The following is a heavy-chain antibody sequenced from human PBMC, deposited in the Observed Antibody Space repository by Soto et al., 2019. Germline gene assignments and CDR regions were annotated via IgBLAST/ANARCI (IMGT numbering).Heavy chain of an antibody. CDR3: ARDLIVVVAKGRDAFDI. CDR2: ISAYNGNT. J-gene: IGHJ3*02. CDR1: GYTFTGYG. D-gene: IGHD2-15*01. V-gene: IGHV1-18*01. Sequence: QVQLVQSGAEVKKPGASVKVSCKASGYTFTGYGISWVRQAPGQGLEWMGWISAYNGNTNYAQKLQGRVTMTTDTSTSTAYMELRSLRSDDTAVYYCARDLIVVVAKGRDAFDIWGQGTMVTVSS.